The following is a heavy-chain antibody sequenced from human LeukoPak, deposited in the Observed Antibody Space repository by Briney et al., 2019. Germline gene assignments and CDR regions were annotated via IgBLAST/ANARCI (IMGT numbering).Heavy chain of an antibody. D-gene: IGHD2-2*01. CDR3: ARDLDCSSTSRQYGLEDY. CDR1: GFTFSSYA. J-gene: IGHJ4*02. V-gene: IGHV3-23*01. CDR2: ISGSGGST. Sequence: GGSLRLSCAASGFTFSSYAMSWVRQAPGKGLEWVSAISGSGGSTYYADSVKGRFTISRDNSKNTLYLQMNSLRAEDTAVYYCARDLDCSSTSRQYGLEDYWGQGTLVTVSS.